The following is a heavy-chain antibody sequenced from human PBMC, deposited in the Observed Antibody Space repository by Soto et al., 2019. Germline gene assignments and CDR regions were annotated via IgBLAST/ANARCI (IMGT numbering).Heavy chain of an antibody. D-gene: IGHD3-10*01. J-gene: IGHJ5*02. Sequence: PSETLSLTCAVSGDSITSIYHWAWIRQPPGRGLEWVASIYHSGTTYYNPSLKSRVTISVDTSKNHFSLNLRSVTAADSAVYYCARNYYGSGSYDWFDPWGQGTLVTVSS. V-gene: IGHV4-38-2*01. CDR2: IYHSGTT. CDR3: ARNYYGSGSYDWFDP. CDR1: GDSITSIYH.